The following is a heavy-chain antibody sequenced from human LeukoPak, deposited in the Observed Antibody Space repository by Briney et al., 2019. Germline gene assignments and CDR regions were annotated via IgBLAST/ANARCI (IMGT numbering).Heavy chain of an antibody. V-gene: IGHV4-39*01. J-gene: IGHJ2*01. CDR2: IYYSGST. CDR1: GASISSSTYY. CDR3: ASEDYGYGSWHFDL. D-gene: IGHD4/OR15-4a*01. Sequence: SETLSLTCTVSGASISSSTYYWDWIRQPPGKGLEWIGSIYYSGSTSYNPSLKSRVTISADTSKNQFSLKLSSVTAADTALYYCASEDYGYGSWHFDLWGRGTLVTVSS.